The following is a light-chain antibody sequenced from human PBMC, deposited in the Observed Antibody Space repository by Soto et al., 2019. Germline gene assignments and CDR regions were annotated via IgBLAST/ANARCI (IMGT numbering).Light chain of an antibody. J-gene: IGLJ1*01. CDR3: ATWDDSRKGV. CDR2: TNN. V-gene: IGLV1-44*01. Sequence: QSVLTQPPSASGTPGQRIILSCSGSTSNIESHSVNWHQQVPGTAPKLLIITNNQRPSGVPDRFSGSKSGASASLAISGLQSEDEATYYCATWDDSRKGVFGTGTKV. CDR1: TSNIESHS.